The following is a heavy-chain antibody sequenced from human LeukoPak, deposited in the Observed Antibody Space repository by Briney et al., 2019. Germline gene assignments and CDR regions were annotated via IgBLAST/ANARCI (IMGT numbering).Heavy chain of an antibody. J-gene: IGHJ4*02. CDR1: GFTYNSYW. D-gene: IGHD3-10*01. V-gene: IGHV3-7*04. CDR2: IRQDGSEK. CDR3: AREGSLWFGESKADY. Sequence: PGGSLRLSCAASGFTYNSYWMSWVRQAPGKGLEWVANIRQDGSEKYYVDSVKGRFTISRDNAKNSLYLQMNSLRADDTAVYYCAREGSLWFGESKADYWGQGTLVTVSS.